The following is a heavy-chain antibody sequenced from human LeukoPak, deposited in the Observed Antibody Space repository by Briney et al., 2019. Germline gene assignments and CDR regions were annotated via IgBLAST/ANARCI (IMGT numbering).Heavy chain of an antibody. CDR3: ARDLIAVAGHDAFDI. V-gene: IGHV3-21*01. CDR1: GFTFSSYG. D-gene: IGHD6-19*01. J-gene: IGHJ3*02. CDR2: ISSSSSYI. Sequence: GTLRLSCAASGFTFSSYGMSWVRQAPGKGLEWVSSISSSSSYIYYADSVKGRFTISRDNAKNSLYLQMNSLRAEDTAVYYCARDLIAVAGHDAFDIWGQGTMVTVSS.